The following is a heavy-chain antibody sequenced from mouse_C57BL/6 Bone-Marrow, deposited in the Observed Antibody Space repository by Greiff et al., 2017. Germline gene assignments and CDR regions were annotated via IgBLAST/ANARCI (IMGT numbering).Heavy chain of an antibody. J-gene: IGHJ2*01. V-gene: IGHV1-64*01. CDR2: IHPNSGST. CDR1: GYTFTSYW. CDR3: ARMTWGNYGSTRDY. Sequence: QVQLQQPGAELVKPGASVKLSCKASGYTFTSYWMHWVKQRPGQGLEWIGMIHPNSGSTNSNEKFKSKATLTVNKSSSTAYMQLSSLTSEDSAVYYCARMTWGNYGSTRDYWGQGTTLTVSS. D-gene: IGHD1-1*01.